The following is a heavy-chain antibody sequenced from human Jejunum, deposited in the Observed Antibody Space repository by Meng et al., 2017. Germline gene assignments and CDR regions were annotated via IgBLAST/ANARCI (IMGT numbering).Heavy chain of an antibody. D-gene: IGHD1-7*01. Sequence: HVPLQGSGPGLVSPSGTLSLTCAVSGGSITGTNWWTRVRQAPGKGLVWIGEIYHSGTTNYNPSLKSRVAISADKSKNQFSLNLYSLSAADTAVYYCATRTRDSFDYWGQGSLVTVSS. CDR2: IYHSGTT. CDR1: GGSITGTNW. V-gene: IGHV4-4*02. CDR3: ATRTRDSFDY. J-gene: IGHJ4*02.